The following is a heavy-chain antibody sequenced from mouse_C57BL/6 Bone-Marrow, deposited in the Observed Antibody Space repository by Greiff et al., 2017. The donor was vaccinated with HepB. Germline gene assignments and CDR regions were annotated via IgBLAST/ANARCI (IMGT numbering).Heavy chain of an antibody. V-gene: IGHV5-16*01. J-gene: IGHJ2*01. CDR3: ARLYDGYYVCYFDY. Sequence: EVKVVESEGGLVQPGSSMKLSCTASGFTFSDYYMAWVRQVPEKGLEWVANINYDGSSTYYLDSLKSRFIISRDNAKNILYLQMSSLKSEDTATYYCARLYDGYYVCYFDYWGQGTTLTVSS. D-gene: IGHD2-3*01. CDR2: INYDGSST. CDR1: GFTFSDYY.